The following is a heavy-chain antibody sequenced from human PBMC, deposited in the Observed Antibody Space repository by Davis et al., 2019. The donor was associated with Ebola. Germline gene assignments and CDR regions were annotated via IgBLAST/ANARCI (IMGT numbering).Heavy chain of an antibody. D-gene: IGHD2-15*01. V-gene: IGHV3-9*01. Sequence: SLKISCAASGFTFDDYAMHWVRQAPGKGLEWVSGISWNSGSIGYADSVKGRFTISRDNAKNSLYLQMNSLRDEDTAVYYCARVHLVVLHPLFDYWGQGTLVTVSS. CDR2: ISWNSGSI. CDR3: ARVHLVVLHPLFDY. CDR1: GFTFDDYA. J-gene: IGHJ4*02.